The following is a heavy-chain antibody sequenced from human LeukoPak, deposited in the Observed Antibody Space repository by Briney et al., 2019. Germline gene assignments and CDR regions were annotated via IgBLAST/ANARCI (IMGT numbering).Heavy chain of an antibody. CDR1: GFTFSSYA. J-gene: IGHJ4*02. Sequence: GGSLRLSCAASGFTFSSYAMSWVRQAPGKGLEWVSAISGSGGSTYYADSVKGRFTISRDNSKNTLYLQMNSLRAEDTAVYYCAKEQKPNSSSSTFFDYWGQGTLVTVSS. V-gene: IGHV3-23*01. CDR2: ISGSGGST. CDR3: AKEQKPNSSSSTFFDY. D-gene: IGHD6-6*01.